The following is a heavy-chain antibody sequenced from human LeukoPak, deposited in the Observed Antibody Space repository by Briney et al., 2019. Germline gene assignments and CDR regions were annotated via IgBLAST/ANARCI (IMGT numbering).Heavy chain of an antibody. D-gene: IGHD1-26*01. Sequence: PSETLSLTSTVSGGSISSYYWSWIRQPPGKGLEWIGYIYYSGSTNYNPSLKSRVTISVDTSKNQFSLKLSSVTAADTAVYYCAREATPRGRRNWFDPWGQGTLVTVSS. CDR3: AREATPRGRRNWFDP. V-gene: IGHV4-59*01. CDR1: GGSISSYY. CDR2: IYYSGST. J-gene: IGHJ5*02.